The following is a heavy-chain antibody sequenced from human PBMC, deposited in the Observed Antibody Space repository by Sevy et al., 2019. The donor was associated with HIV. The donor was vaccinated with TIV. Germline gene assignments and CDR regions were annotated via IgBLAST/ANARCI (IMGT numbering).Heavy chain of an antibody. D-gene: IGHD6-6*01. CDR3: AKDGLAAHSYWYFDL. V-gene: IGHV3-23*01. J-gene: IGHJ2*01. Sequence: GGSLRLSCAASGFTFSTYAMSWVRQAPGKGLECVSAIYGSGDSTYYADSVKGRFTISRDNSKNTLYLQMNSLRAEDTAVYYCAKDGLAAHSYWYFDLWGRGTLVTVSS. CDR2: IYGSGDST. CDR1: GFTFSTYA.